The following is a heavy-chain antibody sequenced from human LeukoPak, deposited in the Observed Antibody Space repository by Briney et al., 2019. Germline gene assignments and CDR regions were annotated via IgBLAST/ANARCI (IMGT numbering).Heavy chain of an antibody. CDR3: ARDRWFGDV. D-gene: IGHD3-10*01. CDR2: ISYDGSNK. V-gene: IGHV3-30*03. Sequence: GGSLRLCCAASGFTFSSYGMHWVRQAAGKGLEWVAVISYDGSNKYYADSVKGRFTISRDNAKNTLYLQMNSLRAEDTAVYYCARDRWFGDVWGQGTTVTVSS. J-gene: IGHJ6*02. CDR1: GFTFSSYG.